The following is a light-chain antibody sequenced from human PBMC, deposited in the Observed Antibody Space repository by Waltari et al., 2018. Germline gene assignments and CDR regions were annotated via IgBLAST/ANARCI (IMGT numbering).Light chain of an antibody. J-gene: IGKJ2*01. V-gene: IGKV1-8*01. CDR1: QGISSY. CDR3: QQYYSYPYT. CDR2: AAS. Sequence: AIRITQSPSSPSASTGNRVTITCRASQGISSYLAWYQQKPGKAPKLLIYAASTLQSGVPSRFSGSGSGTDFTLTISCLQSEDFATYYCQQYYSYPYTFGQGTKLEIK.